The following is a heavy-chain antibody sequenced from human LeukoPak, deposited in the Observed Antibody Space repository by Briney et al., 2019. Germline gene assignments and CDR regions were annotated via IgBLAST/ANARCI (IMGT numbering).Heavy chain of an antibody. V-gene: IGHV3-7*01. Sequence: PGGSLRLSCAASGFTFSSYWMSWVRHAPGEGLEWVANIKQDGSNKYYVDCVKGRFPISRDNAKNSLYLQMNSLRAEDTAVYYCAREAYYYDSSGYWADAFDIWGQGTMVTVSS. CDR3: AREAYYYDSSGYWADAFDI. CDR2: IKQDGSNK. J-gene: IGHJ3*02. D-gene: IGHD3-22*01. CDR1: GFTFSSYW.